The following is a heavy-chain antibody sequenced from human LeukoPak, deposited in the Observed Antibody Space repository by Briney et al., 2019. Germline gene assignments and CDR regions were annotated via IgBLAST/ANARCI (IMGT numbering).Heavy chain of an antibody. CDR1: GFTFSSYA. CDR2: ITGGGADT. CDR3: AKGTLGHCNGASCYPLDY. D-gene: IGHD2-15*01. J-gene: IGHJ4*02. Sequence: PGGSLRLSCAASGFTFSSYAMAWVRQAPGKEPEWVSVITGGGADTYQIDSVKGRFTISRDNSKNTLYLQMNSLRAEDTAVYFCAKGTLGHCNGASCYPLDYWGQGTLVTVSS. V-gene: IGHV3-23*01.